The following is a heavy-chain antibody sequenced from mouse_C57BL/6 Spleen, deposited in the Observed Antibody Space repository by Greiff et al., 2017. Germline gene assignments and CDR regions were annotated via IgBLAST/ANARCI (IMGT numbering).Heavy chain of an antibody. J-gene: IGHJ3*01. CDR1: GYTFTSYW. D-gene: IGHD2-4*01. CDR3: ARGDYDEGVWFAY. Sequence: QVQLKQPGTELVKPGASVKLSCKASGYTFTSYWMHWVKRRPGQGLEWIGNINPSNGGTNYNEKFKSKATLTVDKSSSTAYMQLSSLTSEDSAVYYCARGDYDEGVWFAYWGQGTLVTVSA. V-gene: IGHV1-53*01. CDR2: INPSNGGT.